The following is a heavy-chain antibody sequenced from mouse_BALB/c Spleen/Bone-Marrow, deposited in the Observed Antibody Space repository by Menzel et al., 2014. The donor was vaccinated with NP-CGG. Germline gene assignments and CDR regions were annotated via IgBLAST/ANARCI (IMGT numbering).Heavy chain of an antibody. CDR3: ARSGYYGSSYFDY. CDR2: INPYNGDT. D-gene: IGHD1-1*01. Sequence: KASGYSFTGYFMNWVMQSHGKSLEWIGRINPYNGDTFYNQKFKGKATLTVDKSSSTAHMELRSLASEDSAVYYCARSGYYGSSYFDYWGQGTTLTVSS. V-gene: IGHV1-20*02. CDR1: GYSFTGYF. J-gene: IGHJ2*01.